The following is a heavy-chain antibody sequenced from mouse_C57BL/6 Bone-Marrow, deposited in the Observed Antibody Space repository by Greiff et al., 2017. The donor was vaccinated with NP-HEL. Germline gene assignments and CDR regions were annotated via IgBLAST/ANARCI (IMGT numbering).Heavy chain of an antibody. J-gene: IGHJ3*01. CDR1: GFNIKDDY. CDR2: IDPENGDT. Sequence: VQLKESGAELVRPGASVKLSCTASGFNIKDDYMHWVKQRPEQGLEWIGWIDPENGDTEYASKFQGKATITADTSSNTAYLQLSSLTSEDTAVYYWTTGAGFAYWGQGTLVTVSA. V-gene: IGHV14-4*01. CDR3: TTGAGFAY.